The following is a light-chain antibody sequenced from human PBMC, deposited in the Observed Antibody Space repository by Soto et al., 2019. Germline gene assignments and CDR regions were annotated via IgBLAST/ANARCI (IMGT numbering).Light chain of an antibody. Sequence: EIGLTQSPGTLSLSPGERATLTCMASQSVTTNFLAWYQQKPGQAPRLLMYGASSSATGLPDRFSGSGSGTDCTLTISTLEPDDLALYYCHQYGRAPLTFGLRAKVDI. CDR3: HQYGRAPLT. CDR1: QSVTTNF. J-gene: IGKJ3*01. V-gene: IGKV3-20*01. CDR2: GAS.